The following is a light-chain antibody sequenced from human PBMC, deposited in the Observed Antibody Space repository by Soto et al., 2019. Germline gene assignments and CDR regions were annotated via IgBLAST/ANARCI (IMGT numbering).Light chain of an antibody. CDR3: QQYNSYWT. J-gene: IGKJ1*01. V-gene: IGKV1-5*01. CDR1: QSISSW. CDR2: DAS. Sequence: DIQMTQPPSSLSASVRDRITITCRASQSISSWLAWYQQKPGKAPKLLIYDASSLESGVPSRFSGSGSGTEFTLTISSLQPDDFATYYCQQYNSYWTFGQGTKVDIK.